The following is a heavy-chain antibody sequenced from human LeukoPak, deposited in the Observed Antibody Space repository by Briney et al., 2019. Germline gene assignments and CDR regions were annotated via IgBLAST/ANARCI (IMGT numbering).Heavy chain of an antibody. CDR3: ARGDGGAAGYDY. CDR2: ISSSSSYI. V-gene: IGHV3-21*01. CDR1: GFTFSSYS. Sequence: PGGSLRLSCAASGFTFSSYSMNWVRPAPGKGLEWVSSISSSSSYIYYADSVKGRFTISRDNAKNSLYLQMNSLRAEDTAVYYCARGDGGAAGYDYWGQGTLVTVSS. D-gene: IGHD1-26*01. J-gene: IGHJ4*02.